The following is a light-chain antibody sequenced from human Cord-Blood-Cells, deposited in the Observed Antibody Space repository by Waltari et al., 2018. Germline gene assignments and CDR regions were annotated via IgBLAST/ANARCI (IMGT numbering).Light chain of an antibody. J-gene: IGLJ3*02. CDR2: EGS. CDR3: CSYAGSSTWV. CDR1: SSPVGTYNL. V-gene: IGLV2-23*01. Sequence: QSALTQPASVSGSPGQPTTISCTGTSSPVGTYNLISWYQQHPAKAPKLMIYEGSKRPSGVSTRFSGSKSGNTASLTISGLQAEDEADYYCCSYAGSSTWVFGGGTKLTVL.